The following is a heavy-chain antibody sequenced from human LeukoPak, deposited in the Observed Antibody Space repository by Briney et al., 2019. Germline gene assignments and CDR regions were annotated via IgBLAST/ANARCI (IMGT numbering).Heavy chain of an antibody. V-gene: IGHV4-59*08. D-gene: IGHD2-21*02. J-gene: IGHJ6*02. CDR2: VYYSGST. CDR3: ARAYCGGDCSSGGTLIDH. CDR1: GDSISSYY. Sequence: SETLSLTCIVSGDSISSYYWNWIRQPPGQGLEWIGNVYYSGSTNYNSSLKSRVTISVDTSKNQFSLKLRSVTAADTALYYCARAYCGGDCSSGGTLIDHWGQGTTVTVSS.